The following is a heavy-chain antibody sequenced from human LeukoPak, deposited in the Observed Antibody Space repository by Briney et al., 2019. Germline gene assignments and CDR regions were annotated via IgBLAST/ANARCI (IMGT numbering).Heavy chain of an antibody. J-gene: IGHJ3*02. CDR3: AKDIRPRIYRGGAFDI. CDR1: GFTFSSYA. D-gene: IGHD1-26*01. Sequence: GGSLRLSCAASGFTFSSYAMSWVRQAPGKGLEWVSAISGSGGSTYYADSVKGRFTISRDNSKNTLYLQMNSLRAEDTAVYYSAKDIRPRIYRGGAFDIWGQGTMVTVSS. CDR2: ISGSGGST. V-gene: IGHV3-23*01.